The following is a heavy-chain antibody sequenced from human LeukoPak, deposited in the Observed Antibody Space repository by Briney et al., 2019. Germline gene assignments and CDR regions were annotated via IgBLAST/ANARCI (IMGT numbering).Heavy chain of an antibody. Sequence: PSETLSLTCAVYGGSFSSYYWSWIRQPPGKGLEWIGYIYYSGSTNYNPSLKSRVTISVDTSKNQFSLKLSSVTAADTAVYYCARVSRDGYNFIDYWGQGTLVTVSS. CDR3: ARVSRDGYNFIDY. CDR2: IYYSGST. CDR1: GGSFSSYY. V-gene: IGHV4-59*01. D-gene: IGHD5-24*01. J-gene: IGHJ4*02.